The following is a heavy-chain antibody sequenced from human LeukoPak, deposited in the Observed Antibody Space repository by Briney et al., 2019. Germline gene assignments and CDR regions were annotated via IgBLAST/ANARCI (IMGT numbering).Heavy chain of an antibody. CDR3: ASVELATTYFDY. D-gene: IGHD5-24*01. CDR2: IYYSGST. Sequence: SETLSLTCTVSGGSISSSSYYWGWIRQPPGKGLEWIGSIYYSGSTYYNPSLKSRVTISVDTSKNQFSLKLNSVTAADTAVYYCASVELATTYFDYWGQGSLVTVSS. V-gene: IGHV4-39*01. J-gene: IGHJ4*02. CDR1: GGSISSSSYY.